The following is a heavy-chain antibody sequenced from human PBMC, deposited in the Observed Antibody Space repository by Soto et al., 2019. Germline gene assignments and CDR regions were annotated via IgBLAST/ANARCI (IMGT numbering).Heavy chain of an antibody. CDR3: ARTDQNMVRGFDYYYYGMEV. CDR2: IIPIFGTA. Sequence: SVQVSCKASGGTFSSYAISWVRQAPGQGLEWMGGIIPIFGTANYAQKFQGRVTITADESTSTAYLELSSLRSEDTAVYYCARTDQNMVRGFDYYYYGMEVWG. V-gene: IGHV1-69*13. CDR1: GGTFSSYA. J-gene: IGHJ6*02. D-gene: IGHD3-10*01.